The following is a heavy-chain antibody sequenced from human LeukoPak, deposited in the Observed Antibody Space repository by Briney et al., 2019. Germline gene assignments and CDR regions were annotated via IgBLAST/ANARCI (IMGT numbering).Heavy chain of an antibody. CDR3: AREREGQWLETGCFDL. CDR2: ISSISSYI. D-gene: IGHD6-19*01. Sequence: GGSLRLSCAASGFTFSSYSMNWVRQAPGKGLEWVSSISSISSYIYYADSLKGRFTISRDNAKNSLYLQMNSLRAEDTAVYYCAREREGQWLETGCFDLWGRGTLVTVSS. V-gene: IGHV3-21*01. J-gene: IGHJ2*01. CDR1: GFTFSSYS.